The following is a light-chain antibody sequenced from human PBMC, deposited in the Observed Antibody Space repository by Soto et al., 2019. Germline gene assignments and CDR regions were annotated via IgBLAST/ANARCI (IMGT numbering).Light chain of an antibody. Sequence: DIVLTQSPGTLSLSPGERATLSCRASQSVPKNYLAWYQQEPGQAPRLLVYDASLRATGIPDRFSGGGSGTDFTLTISRLEPEDFAVYYCHQYANYPQTFGQGTKIEIK. CDR2: DAS. J-gene: IGKJ1*01. CDR1: QSVPKNY. CDR3: HQYANYPQT. V-gene: IGKV3-20*01.